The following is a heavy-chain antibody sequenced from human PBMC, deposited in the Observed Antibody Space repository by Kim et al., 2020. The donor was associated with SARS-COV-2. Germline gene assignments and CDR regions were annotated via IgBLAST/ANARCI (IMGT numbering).Heavy chain of an antibody. CDR1: GGSISSGSYY. D-gene: IGHD3-3*01. Sequence: SETLSLICTVSGGSISSGSYYWSWIRQPAGKGLEWIGRIYTSGSTNYNPSLKSRVTISVDTSKNQFSLKLSSVTAADTAVYYCARGEMATTIIPQPGYDYWGQGTLVTVSS. CDR2: IYTSGST. V-gene: IGHV4-61*02. CDR3: ARGEMATTIIPQPGYDY. J-gene: IGHJ4*02.